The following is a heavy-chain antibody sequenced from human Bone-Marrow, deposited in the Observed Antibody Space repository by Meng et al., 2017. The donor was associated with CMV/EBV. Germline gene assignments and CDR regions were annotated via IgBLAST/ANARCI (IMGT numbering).Heavy chain of an antibody. CDR3: ARYSSSSFFDY. CDR2: ISSSGSTI. CDR1: GFTYSDYY. J-gene: IGHJ4*02. V-gene: IGHV3-11*04. Sequence: LSCAASGFTYSDYYMSGIRQAPGKGLEWVSYISSSGSTIYYADTVKGRFTISRDNAKNSLYLQMNSLRAEDTAVYYCARYSSSSFFDYWGQGTLVTVSS. D-gene: IGHD6-6*01.